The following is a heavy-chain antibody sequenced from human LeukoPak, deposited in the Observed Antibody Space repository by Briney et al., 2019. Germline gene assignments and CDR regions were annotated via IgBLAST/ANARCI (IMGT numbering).Heavy chain of an antibody. CDR3: ARGPLVYSNYEGCFDY. V-gene: IGHV4-59*08. J-gene: IGHJ4*02. CDR2: IYYSGST. D-gene: IGHD4-11*01. CDR1: GGSITTYY. Sequence: SETLSLTCTVSGGSITTYYWSWIRQPPGKGLEWIGYIYYSGSTYYHPSLKSRVTISLDTSKNQLSLKMRSVTAADTAVYYCARGPLVYSNYEGCFDYWGQGTLVTVSS.